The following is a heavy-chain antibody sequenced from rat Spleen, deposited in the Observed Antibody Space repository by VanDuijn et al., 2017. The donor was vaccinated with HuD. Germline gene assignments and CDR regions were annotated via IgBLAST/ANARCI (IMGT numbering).Heavy chain of an antibody. CDR3: VRERHSYGVMDA. D-gene: IGHD1-3*01. CDR1: GLSLTSNS. V-gene: IGHV2-47*01. Sequence: QVQLKESGPGLVQPSQTLSLTCTVSGLSLTSNSVSWIRQPPGKGLEWMGVIWTGGNTDYNPTLKSRLNISRDTSKSQVFLKMNSLQTEDTATYFCVRERHSYGVMDAWGQGASVSVSS. CDR2: IWTGGNT. J-gene: IGHJ4*01.